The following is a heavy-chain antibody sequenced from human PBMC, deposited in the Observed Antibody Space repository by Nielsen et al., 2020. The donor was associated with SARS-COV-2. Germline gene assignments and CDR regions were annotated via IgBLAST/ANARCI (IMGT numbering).Heavy chain of an antibody. Sequence: ASVKVSCKASGYTFTSYYMHWVRQAPGQGLEWMGIINPSGGSTSYAQKFQGRVTMTRDTSTSTVYMELSSLRSEDTAVYYCARAQRGYCSSTSCYTYYYYYYYMDVWGKGTTVTFSS. D-gene: IGHD2-2*02. CDR2: INPSGGST. CDR1: GYTFTSYY. V-gene: IGHV1-46*01. J-gene: IGHJ6*03. CDR3: ARAQRGYCSSTSCYTYYYYYYYMDV.